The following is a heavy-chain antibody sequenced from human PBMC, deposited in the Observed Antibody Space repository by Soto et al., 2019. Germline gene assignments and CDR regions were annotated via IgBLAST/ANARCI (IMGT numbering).Heavy chain of an antibody. V-gene: IGHV3-33*01. CDR1: GFTFSSYG. J-gene: IGHJ4*02. Sequence: QVQLVESGGGVVQPGRSLRLSCAASGFTFSSYGMHWVRQAPGKGLEWVAVIWYDGSNKYYADSVKGRFTISRDNSKNXLYLQMSSQRAEDTAVYYCARDPGLGGGNSGDFDYWGQGTLVTVSS. CDR3: ARDPGLGGGNSGDFDY. CDR2: IWYDGSNK. D-gene: IGHD2-21*02.